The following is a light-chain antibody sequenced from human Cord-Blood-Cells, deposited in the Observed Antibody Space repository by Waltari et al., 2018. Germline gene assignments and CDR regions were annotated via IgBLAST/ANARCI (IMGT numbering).Light chain of an antibody. CDR3: NSRDSSGNHLV. V-gene: IGLV3-19*01. Sequence: SSELTQDPAVSVALGQTVRITCQGDSLRSYYASWYQQKAGQAPVRVIYGKNNRPSGIPDRFSGSSSGNTASLTSTGAQAKDEADYYCNSRDSSGNHLVFGGGTKLTVL. J-gene: IGLJ2*01. CDR1: SLRSYY. CDR2: GKN.